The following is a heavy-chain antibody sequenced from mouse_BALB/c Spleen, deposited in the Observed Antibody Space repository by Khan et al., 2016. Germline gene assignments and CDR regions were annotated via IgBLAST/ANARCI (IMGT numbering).Heavy chain of an antibody. CDR1: GFSIIAYG. V-gene: IGHV2-6-7*01. Sequence: QVQLKESGPGLVAPSQSLSITCTVSGFSIIAYGVNWVRQPPGKGLEWLGMIWGDGSTDYNSALKSRLNITKDNAKSQVFLKMNSPQTDDTAKYYCARDGWGYYAMDYWGQGTSVTVSS. D-gene: IGHD2-2*01. CDR2: IWGDGST. CDR3: ARDGWGYYAMDY. J-gene: IGHJ4*01.